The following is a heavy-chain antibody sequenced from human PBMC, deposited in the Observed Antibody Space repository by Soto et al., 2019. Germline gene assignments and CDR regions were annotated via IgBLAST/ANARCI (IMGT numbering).Heavy chain of an antibody. D-gene: IGHD3-10*01. CDR2: VSAGGDMT. CDR3: AGWDRGGSGSPARYYYSGLDV. J-gene: IGHJ6*02. V-gene: IGHV3-23*01. Sequence: DVQLLESGGHLVQPGGSLRLSCAASGFTFSSYAMSWVRQAPGKGLEWVSSVSAGGDMTYYSDSVKGRFTISRDNSNNALFLQMNSLRIADTALYYCAGWDRGGSGSPARYYYSGLDVWGQGTTVTVS. CDR1: GFTFSSYA.